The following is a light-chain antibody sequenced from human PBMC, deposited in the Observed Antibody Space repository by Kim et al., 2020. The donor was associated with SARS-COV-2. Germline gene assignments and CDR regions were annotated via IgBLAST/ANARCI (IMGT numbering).Light chain of an antibody. CDR3: ILYTGGGIWA. V-gene: IGLV8-61*01. J-gene: IGLJ3*02. CDR2: STS. Sequence: GAPVTRTCGLSTGSVTTKNYPTGYQQTPGQSPRTLIYSTSSRSSGVPNRFSGSILGNKAGLTISGAQADEECDYYCILYTGGGIWAFGGGTQLTVL. CDR1: TGSVTTKNY.